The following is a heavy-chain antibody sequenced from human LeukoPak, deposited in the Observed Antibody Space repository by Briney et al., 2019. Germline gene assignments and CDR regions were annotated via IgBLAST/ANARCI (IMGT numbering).Heavy chain of an antibody. D-gene: IGHD4-17*01. Sequence: GGSLRLSCAASGFTFSSYGMHWVRQAPGKGLEWVAFIRYDGSNKYYADSVKGRFTISRDNSKNTLYLQMNSLRGEDTAVYYCATGPPTTVIIDYFDYWGQGTLVTVSS. CDR2: IRYDGSNK. CDR1: GFTFSSYG. J-gene: IGHJ4*02. V-gene: IGHV3-30*02. CDR3: ATGPPTTVIIDYFDY.